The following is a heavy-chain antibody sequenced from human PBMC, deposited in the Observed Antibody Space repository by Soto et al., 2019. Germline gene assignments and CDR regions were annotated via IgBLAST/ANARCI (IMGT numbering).Heavy chain of an antibody. D-gene: IGHD6-13*01. CDR1: GYTLTELS. CDR3: ATERGIAAAGTSRDYFDY. CDR2: FDPEDGET. J-gene: IGHJ4*02. V-gene: IGHV1-24*01. Sequence: GASVKVSCKVSGYTLTELSMHWVRQAPGKGLEWMGGFDPEDGETIYAQKFQGRVTMTEDTSTDTAYMELSSLRSEDTAVYYCATERGIAAAGTSRDYFDYWGQGTLVTVSS.